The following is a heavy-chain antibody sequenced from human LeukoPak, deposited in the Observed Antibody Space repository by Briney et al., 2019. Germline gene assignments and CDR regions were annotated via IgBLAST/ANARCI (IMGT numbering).Heavy chain of an antibody. CDR1: GGSFSGYY. D-gene: IGHD1-26*01. V-gene: IGHV4-34*01. CDR3: ARGGRKYSGSHPQDY. Sequence: SETLSLTCAVYGGSFSGYYWSWIRQPPGKGLEWIGEINHSGSTYYNPSLKSRVTISVDTSKNQFSLKLSSVTAADTAVYYCARGGRKYSGSHPQDYWGQGTLVTVSS. J-gene: IGHJ4*02. CDR2: INHSGST.